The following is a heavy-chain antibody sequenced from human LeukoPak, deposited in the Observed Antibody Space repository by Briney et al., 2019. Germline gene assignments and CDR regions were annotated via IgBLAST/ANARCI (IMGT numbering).Heavy chain of an antibody. J-gene: IGHJ4*02. D-gene: IGHD2-2*01. V-gene: IGHV3-21*06. CDR2: ISGTSDYI. CDR3: ARREPHGCSGTSCFAGPVGH. CDR1: GFTVSSNY. Sequence: PGGSLRLSCAASGFTVSSNYMSWVRQSPGKGLEWVSSISGTSDYIYYADSVKGRFTISRDNGQNSLYLQMNSLRAEDTAVCYCARREPHGCSGTSCFAGPVGHWGQGTLVTVSS.